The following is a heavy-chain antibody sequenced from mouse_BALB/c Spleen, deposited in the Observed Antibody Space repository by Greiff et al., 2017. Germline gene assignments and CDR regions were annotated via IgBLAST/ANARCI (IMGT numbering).Heavy chain of an antibody. CDR2: ISYSGST. V-gene: IGHV3-2*02. D-gene: IGHD2-4*01. Sequence: VQLKESGPGLVKPSQSLSLTCTVTGYSITSDYAWNWIRQFPGNKLEWMGYISYSGSTSYNPSLKSRISITRDTSKNQFFLQLNSVTTEDTATYYCARSDYDYSWFAYWGQGTLVTVSA. CDR1: GYSITSDYA. J-gene: IGHJ3*01. CDR3: ARSDYDYSWFAY.